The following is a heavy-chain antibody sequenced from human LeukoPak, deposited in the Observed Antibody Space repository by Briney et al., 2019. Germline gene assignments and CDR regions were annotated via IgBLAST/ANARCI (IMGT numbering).Heavy chain of an antibody. V-gene: IGHV3-53*01. J-gene: IGHJ4*02. CDR1: GFTVSSNY. D-gene: IGHD3-10*01. CDR3: ARGPYLSITMVRGVTDLYFDY. Sequence: GGSLRLSCAASGFTVSSNYMSWVRQAPGKGLEWVSVIYSGGSTYYADSVKGRFTISRDNSKNTLYLQMNSLRAEDTAVYYCARGPYLSITMVRGVTDLYFDYWGQGTLVTVPS. CDR2: IYSGGST.